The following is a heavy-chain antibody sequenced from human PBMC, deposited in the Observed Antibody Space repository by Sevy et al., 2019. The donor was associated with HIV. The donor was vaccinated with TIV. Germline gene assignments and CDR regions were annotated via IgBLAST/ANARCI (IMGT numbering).Heavy chain of an antibody. V-gene: IGHV3-30-3*01. CDR2: ISYDGSNK. J-gene: IGHJ6*02. CDR3: ARDKSSVAGMHYYGMDV. D-gene: IGHD6-19*01. CDR1: GFTFSSYA. Sequence: GGSLRLSCAASGFTFSSYAMHWVRQAPGKGLEWVAVISYDGSNKYYADSVKGRFPISRDNSKNTLYLQMNSLRAEDTAVYYCARDKSSVAGMHYYGMDVWGQGTTVTVSS.